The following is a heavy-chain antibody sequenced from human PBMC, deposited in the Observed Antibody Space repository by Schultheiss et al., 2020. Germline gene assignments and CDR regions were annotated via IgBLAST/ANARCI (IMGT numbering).Heavy chain of an antibody. CDR1: GGSISSYY. D-gene: IGHD3-10*01. J-gene: IGHJ5*02. CDR2: IYYSGTT. CDR3: ARLLWFGANWFDP. Sequence: SQTLSLTCTVSGGSISSYYWSWIRQSPGKGLYWIGSIYYSGTTYYNPSLRSRVTISVDTSKNQFSLKLSSVTAADTAVYYCARLLWFGANWFDPWGQGTLVTVSS. V-gene: IGHV4-59*12.